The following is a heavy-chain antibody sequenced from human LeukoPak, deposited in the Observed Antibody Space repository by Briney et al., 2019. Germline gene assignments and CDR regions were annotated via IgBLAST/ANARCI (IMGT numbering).Heavy chain of an antibody. V-gene: IGHV3-21*06. D-gene: IGHD6-13*01. J-gene: IGHJ4*02. CDR3: ARVSTAASLAIDS. CDR2: ISTSSTYI. CDR1: GFTFSDYN. Sequence: GGSLRLSCAASGFTFSDYNMNWVRQAPGKGLEWVSVISTSSTYIYYADSVKGRFTISRDNAKNSLYLQMNSLRAEDAAVYYCARVSTAASLAIDSWGQGTLVTVST.